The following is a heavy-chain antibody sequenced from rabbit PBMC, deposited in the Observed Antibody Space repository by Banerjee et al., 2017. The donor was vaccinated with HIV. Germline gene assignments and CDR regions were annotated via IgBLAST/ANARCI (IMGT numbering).Heavy chain of an antibody. J-gene: IGHJ4*01. V-gene: IGHV1S40*01. Sequence: QSLEESGGDLVKPGGTLTLTCTASGFTISTNYHICWVRQAPGKGLEWIGCVDTAGSSGSTYYASWAKGRFTISKTSSTPVTLQMTSLTATDTAIYFCARQGYDSGGWGQYYFNLWGPGTLVTVS. CDR1: GFTISTNYH. D-gene: IGHD4-1*01. CDR3: ARQGYDSGGWGQYYFNL. CDR2: VDTAGSSGST.